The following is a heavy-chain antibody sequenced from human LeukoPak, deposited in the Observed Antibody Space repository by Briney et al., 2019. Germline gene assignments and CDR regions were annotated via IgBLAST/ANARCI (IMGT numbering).Heavy chain of an antibody. D-gene: IGHD6-13*01. J-gene: IGHJ4*02. V-gene: IGHV3-66*01. CDR3: AKEIAAIGLPAVDH. CDR1: GFTVSSNY. Sequence: GGSLRLSCAASGFTVSSNYMSWVRQAPGKGLEWVSVIYSGGSTYYADSVKGRFTISRDNSKNTLYLQMNSLGAADTAIYYCAKEIAAIGLPAVDHWGQGTLVTVSS. CDR2: IYSGGST.